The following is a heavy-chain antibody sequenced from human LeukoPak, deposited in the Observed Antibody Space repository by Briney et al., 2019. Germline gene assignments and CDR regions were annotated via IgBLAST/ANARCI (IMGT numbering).Heavy chain of an antibody. CDR2: IYPGDSDT. V-gene: IGHV5-51*01. CDR3: ARLMNYYDSSGYSPSAVDY. CDR1: GYSFTSYW. J-gene: IGHJ4*02. D-gene: IGHD3-22*01. Sequence: GESLKISCKGSGYSFTSYWIGWVRQMPGKGLEWMGIIYPGDSDTRYSPSFQSQVTISADKSISTAYLQWSSLKASDTAMYYCARLMNYYDSSGYSPSAVDYWGQGTLVTVSS.